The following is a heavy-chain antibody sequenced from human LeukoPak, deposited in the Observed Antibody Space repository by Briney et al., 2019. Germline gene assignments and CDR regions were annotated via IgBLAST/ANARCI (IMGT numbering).Heavy chain of an antibody. V-gene: IGHV4-39*01. CDR2: IYYSGST. J-gene: IGHJ4*02. Sequence: SETLSLTCTVSGGSISSSSYYWGWIRQPPGKGLEWIGSIYYSGSTYYNPSLKSRVTISVDTSKNQFSLKLSSVTAADTAVYYCARRTVVVIDYWGQGTLVTVSS. D-gene: IGHD3-22*01. CDR1: GGSISSSSYY. CDR3: ARRTVVVIDY.